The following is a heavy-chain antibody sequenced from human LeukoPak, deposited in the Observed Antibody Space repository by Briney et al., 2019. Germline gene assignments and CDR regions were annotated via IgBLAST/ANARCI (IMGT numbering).Heavy chain of an antibody. V-gene: IGHV3-21*01. CDR3: ARPGDGAFDY. D-gene: IGHD7-27*01. CDR2: ISSSSSYI. Sequence: GGSLRLSCAASGFTFSSYSMNWVRQAPGKGLEWVSSISSSSSYIYYADSVKGRFTISRDDAKNSLYLQMNSLRAEDTAVYYCARPGDGAFDYWGQGTLATVSS. J-gene: IGHJ4*02. CDR1: GFTFSSYS.